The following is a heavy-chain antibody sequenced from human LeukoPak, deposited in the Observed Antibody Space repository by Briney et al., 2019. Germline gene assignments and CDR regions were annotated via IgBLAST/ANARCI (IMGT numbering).Heavy chain of an antibody. CDR3: ARYYYGSGSYYTAQLDY. CDR2: ISAYNGNT. D-gene: IGHD3-10*01. CDR1: GYTFTSYG. V-gene: IGHV1-18*01. Sequence: ASVKVSCKASGYTFTSYGISWVRQAPGQGLEWMGWISAYNGNTNYAQKLQGRVTMTTDTSTSTAYMELRSLKSDDTAVYYCARYYYGSGSYYTAQLDYWGQGTLVTVSS. J-gene: IGHJ4*02.